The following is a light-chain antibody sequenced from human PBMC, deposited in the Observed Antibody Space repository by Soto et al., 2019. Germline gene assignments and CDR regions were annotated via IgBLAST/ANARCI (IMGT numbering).Light chain of an antibody. CDR1: QGIRNA. V-gene: IGKV1-6*01. CDR2: AAS. J-gene: IGKJ1*01. Sequence: AIQLTQSPSSLSASVGDRVTITCRASQGIRNALGWYQQKSGKAPKVLIYAASSLQSGVPSRFSGSGSGTDFTLTISSLQPEDFATSYCLLDYNYFWAFGQGTKVEIK. CDR3: LLDYNYFWA.